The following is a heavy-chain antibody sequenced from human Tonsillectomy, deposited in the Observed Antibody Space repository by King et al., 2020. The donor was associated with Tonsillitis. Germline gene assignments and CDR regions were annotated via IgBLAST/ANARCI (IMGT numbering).Heavy chain of an antibody. CDR1: GGSISSGSYY. V-gene: IGHV4-61*02. CDR2: IYTSGST. D-gene: IGHD3-3*01. J-gene: IGHJ3*02. Sequence: QLQESGPGLVKPSQTLSLTCTVSGGSISSGSYYWSWIRQPAGKGLEWIGRIYTSGSTNYNPSLKSRVTISVDTSKNQFSLKLSSVTAADTAVYYCARGGSITIFGVVDSADAFDIWGQGTMVTVSS. CDR3: ARGGSITIFGVVDSADAFDI.